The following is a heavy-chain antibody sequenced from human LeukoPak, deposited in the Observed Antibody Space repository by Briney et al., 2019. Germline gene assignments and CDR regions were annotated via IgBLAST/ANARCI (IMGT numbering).Heavy chain of an antibody. CDR1: GFTFSSYA. D-gene: IGHD6-19*01. Sequence: PGGSLRLSWAASGFTFSSYAMSWVRQAPGKGLEWVSAISGSGGSTYYADSVKGRFTISRYNAKNSLYLQMNSLRAEDTALYYCAKGTNSGWQYYYGMDVWGRGTTVTVSS. V-gene: IGHV3-23*01. CDR3: AKGTNSGWQYYYGMDV. CDR2: ISGSGGST. J-gene: IGHJ6*02.